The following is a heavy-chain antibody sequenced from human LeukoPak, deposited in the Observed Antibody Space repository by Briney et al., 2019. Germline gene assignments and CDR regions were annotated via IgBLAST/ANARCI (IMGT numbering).Heavy chain of an antibody. CDR3: ARGGGVYCGGDCFRAFDI. CDR2: IYSGGST. Sequence: GESLRLSCAISGFTVSNNYMSWVRQPPGKGLEWVSVIYSGGSTYYADSAKGRFTISRGTYKNTRYHQMNSLRAEETAVDYCARGGGVYCGGDCFRAFDIWGQGTMVTVSP. CDR1: GFTVSNNY. J-gene: IGHJ3*02. V-gene: IGHV3-53*01. D-gene: IGHD2-21*02.